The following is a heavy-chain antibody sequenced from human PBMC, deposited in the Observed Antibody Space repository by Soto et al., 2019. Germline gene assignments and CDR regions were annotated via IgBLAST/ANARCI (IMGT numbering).Heavy chain of an antibody. D-gene: IGHD5-12*01. CDR3: ARDSKRGYSGYDKLDY. CDR2: IYYSGST. Sequence: QVQLQESGPGLVKPSETLSLTCTVSGGSVSSGSYYWSWVRQPPGKGLEWIGYIYYSGSTNYNPSLKRRVTISVDTSQNQFSLKLTSVTAADTAVYYCARDSKRGYSGYDKLDYWGQGTLVTVSS. V-gene: IGHV4-61*01. CDR1: GGSVSSGSYY. J-gene: IGHJ4*02.